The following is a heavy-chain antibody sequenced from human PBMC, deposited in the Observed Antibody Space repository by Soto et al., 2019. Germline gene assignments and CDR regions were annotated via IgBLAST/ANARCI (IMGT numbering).Heavy chain of an antibody. CDR2: INAGNGNT. D-gene: IGHD6-6*01. J-gene: IGHJ3*02. CDR1: GYTFTSYA. Sequence: ASVKVSCKASGYTFTSYAMHWVRQAPGQRLEWMGWINAGNGNTKYSQKFQGRVTITRDTSASTAYMELSSLRSEDTAVYYCARPILMYSSSATHAFDIWGQGKMVTVSS. CDR3: ARPILMYSSSATHAFDI. V-gene: IGHV1-3*01.